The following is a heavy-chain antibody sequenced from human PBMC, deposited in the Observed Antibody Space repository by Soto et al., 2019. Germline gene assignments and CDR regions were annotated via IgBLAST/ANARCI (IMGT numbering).Heavy chain of an antibody. CDR1: GFPFSANP. D-gene: IGHD3-10*01. CDR3: ASQLPAPAHIDY. Sequence: EVQLLESGGGLVQPGGSPGPPGEASGFPFSANPLSWFGRAPGRGLEWVSAISGSGGSTYYADSVKGRFTISRDNSKNTLYLQMNSLRAEDTAVYYCASQLPAPAHIDYWGQGTLVTVSS. V-gene: IGHV3-23*01. CDR2: ISGSGGST. J-gene: IGHJ4*02.